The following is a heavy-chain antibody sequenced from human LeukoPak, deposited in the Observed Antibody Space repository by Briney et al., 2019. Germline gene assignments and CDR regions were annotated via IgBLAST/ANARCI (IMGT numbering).Heavy chain of an antibody. D-gene: IGHD2-2*01. CDR3: ARGVRKAAASFDY. J-gene: IGHJ4*02. CDR2: TIPIFGTA. V-gene: IGHV1-69*13. Sequence: SVKVSCKASGGTFSSYAISWVRQAPGQGLEWMGGTIPIFGTANYAQKFQGRVTITADESTSTAYMELSSLRSEDTAVYYCARGVRKAAASFDYWGQGTLVTVSS. CDR1: GGTFSSYA.